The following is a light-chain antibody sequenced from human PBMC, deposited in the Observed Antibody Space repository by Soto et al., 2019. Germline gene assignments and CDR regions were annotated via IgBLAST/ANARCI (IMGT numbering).Light chain of an antibody. Sequence: AIQMTQSPSSLSASVGDRVTITCRASQGIRNDLGWYQQEPGKAPKLLIYAASSLESGVPSRFSGSGSGTDFTLTISSLQPEDFAVYYCQQYYNWRTFGQGTNVEIK. V-gene: IGKV1-6*01. CDR2: AAS. CDR3: QQYYNWRT. CDR1: QGIRND. J-gene: IGKJ1*01.